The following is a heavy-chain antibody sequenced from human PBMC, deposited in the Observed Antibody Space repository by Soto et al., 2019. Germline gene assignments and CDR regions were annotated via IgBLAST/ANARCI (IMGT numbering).Heavy chain of an antibody. CDR2: IYYSGST. J-gene: IGHJ4*02. CDR3: ASHQYDSSGYYFYFDY. CDR1: GGSISSSSYY. Sequence: QLQLQESGPGLVKPSETLSLTCTVSGGSISSSSYYWGWIRQPPGKGLEWIGSIYYSGSTYYNPSLKSRVTISVDTSKNQFSLKLSSVTAADTAVYYCASHQYDSSGYYFYFDYWGQGTLVTVSS. V-gene: IGHV4-39*01. D-gene: IGHD3-22*01.